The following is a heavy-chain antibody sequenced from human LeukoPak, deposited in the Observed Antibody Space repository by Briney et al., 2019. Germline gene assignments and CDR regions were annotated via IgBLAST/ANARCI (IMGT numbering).Heavy chain of an antibody. Sequence: GASVKVSCKASGGIFISYAISWVRQAPGQGLEWMGGIIPIFGTANYAQKFQGRVTITTDESTSTAYMELSSLRSEDTAVYYCARDFPQYQLPLVYYYYYYYMDVWGKGTTVTVSS. D-gene: IGHD2-2*01. CDR2: IIPIFGTA. CDR1: GGIFISYA. CDR3: ARDFPQYQLPLVYYYYYYYMDV. J-gene: IGHJ6*03. V-gene: IGHV1-69*05.